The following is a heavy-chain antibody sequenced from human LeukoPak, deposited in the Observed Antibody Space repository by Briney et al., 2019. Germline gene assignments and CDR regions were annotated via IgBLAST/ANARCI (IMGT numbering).Heavy chain of an antibody. CDR3: ARDRRFANDY. CDR2: IYGGGST. D-gene: IGHD3-10*01. V-gene: IGHV3-66*01. CDR1: GFTVSSNY. Sequence: GGSLRLSCAASGFTVSSNYMSWVRQAPGKGLEWVSVIYGGGSTYYADSVKGRFTISRDNSKNTLYLQMNSLRAEDTAVYYCARDRRFANDYWGQGTLVTVSS. J-gene: IGHJ4*02.